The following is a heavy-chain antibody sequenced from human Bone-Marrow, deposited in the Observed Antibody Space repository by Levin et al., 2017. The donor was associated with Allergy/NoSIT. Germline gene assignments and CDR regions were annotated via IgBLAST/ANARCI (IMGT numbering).Heavy chain of an antibody. CDR1: GGSFSGYY. Sequence: SQTLSLTCAVYGGSFSGYYWSWIRQPPGKGLEWIGEINHSGSTNYNPSLKSRVTISVDTSKNQFSLKLSSVTAADTAVYYCARGGRVIRRSIIAKINWFDPWGQGTLVTVSS. CDR2: INHSGST. J-gene: IGHJ5*02. CDR3: ARGGRVIRRSIIAKINWFDP. D-gene: IGHD2-21*01. V-gene: IGHV4-34*01.